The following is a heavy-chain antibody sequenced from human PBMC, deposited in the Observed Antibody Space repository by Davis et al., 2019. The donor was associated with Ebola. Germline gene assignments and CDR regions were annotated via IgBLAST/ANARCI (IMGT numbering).Heavy chain of an antibody. CDR3: ARARPRITLFGVVSLFDL. D-gene: IGHD3-3*01. CDR2: IYHIGTT. V-gene: IGHV4-34*01. J-gene: IGHJ4*02. CDR1: GGSFSDFV. Sequence: PSETLSLTCGFYGGSFSDFVWSWIRQSPGKGLEYIGEIYHIGTTNYIPSLERRVTISRDTSERQVSLKLSSVTVADTAVYFCARARPRITLFGVVSLFDLWGQGTLVTVSS.